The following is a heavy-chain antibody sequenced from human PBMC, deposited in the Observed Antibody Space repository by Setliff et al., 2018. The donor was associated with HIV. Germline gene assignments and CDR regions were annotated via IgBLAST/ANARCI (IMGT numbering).Heavy chain of an antibody. D-gene: IGHD6-13*01. CDR3: ATLRQQPITGWFDP. CDR1: GFTVSSNY. J-gene: IGHJ5*02. CDR2: IYIGGST. Sequence: GESLKISCAASGFTVSSNYMSWVRQAPGKGLEWVSVIYIGGSTFYTDSVKGRFTISRDNSKNTLYLHMNSLRAEDTAVYYCATLRQQPITGWFDPWGQETLVTVSS. V-gene: IGHV3-53*01.